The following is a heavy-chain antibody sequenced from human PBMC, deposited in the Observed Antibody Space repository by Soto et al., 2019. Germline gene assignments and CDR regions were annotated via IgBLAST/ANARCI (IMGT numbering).Heavy chain of an antibody. CDR3: AKDHLRDGYNYDY. Sequence: QVQLVESGGGVVQPGRSLRLSCAASGFTFSSYGMHWVRQAPGKGLEWVAVISYDGSNKYYADSVKGRFTISRDNSKNTLYLQMNSLRAEDTAVYYCAKDHLRDGYNYDYWGQRTLVTVSS. CDR1: GFTFSSYG. D-gene: IGHD5-12*01. CDR2: ISYDGSNK. V-gene: IGHV3-30*18. J-gene: IGHJ4*02.